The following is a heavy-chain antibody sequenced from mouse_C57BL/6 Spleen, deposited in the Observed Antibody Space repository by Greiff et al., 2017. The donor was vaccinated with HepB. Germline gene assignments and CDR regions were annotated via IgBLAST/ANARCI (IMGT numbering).Heavy chain of an antibody. V-gene: IGHV1-61*01. D-gene: IGHD2-1*01. CDR1: GYTFTSYW. Sequence: VQLLQSGAELVRPGSSVQLSCKASGYTFTSYWMDWVKQRPGQGLEWIGNIYPSDSETHYNQKFKDTATFTVDNSSSTAYMQLSSLTSEASAVYDGARDGNFEAIDYWGQGTSVTVSS. CDR3: ARDGNFEAIDY. J-gene: IGHJ4*01. CDR2: IYPSDSET.